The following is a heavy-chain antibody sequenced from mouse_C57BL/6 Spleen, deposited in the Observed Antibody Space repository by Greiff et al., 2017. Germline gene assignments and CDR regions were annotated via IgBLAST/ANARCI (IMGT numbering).Heavy chain of an antibody. CDR3: ARRNWYFDV. CDR1: GYTFTDYY. V-gene: IGHV1-76*01. Sequence: VQLQQSGAELVRPGASVKLSCKASGYTFTDYYINWVKQRPGQGLEWIARIYPGSGNTYYNEKFKGKATLTAEKSSSTAYMQLSSLTSEDSAVXYCARRNWYFDVWGTGTTVTVSS. J-gene: IGHJ1*03. CDR2: IYPGSGNT.